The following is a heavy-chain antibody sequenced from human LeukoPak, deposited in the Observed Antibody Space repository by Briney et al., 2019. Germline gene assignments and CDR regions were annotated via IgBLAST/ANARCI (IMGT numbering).Heavy chain of an antibody. CDR3: ARYSSSWSSDY. CDR2: IYTSGST. CDR1: GGSISSYY. Sequence: SETLSLTCTVSGGSISSYYWSWIRQPAGKGLEWIGRIYTSGSTNYNPSLKSRVTISVDTSKNQFSLKLSSVTATDTAVYYCARYSSSWSSDYWGQGTLVTVSS. J-gene: IGHJ4*02. D-gene: IGHD6-13*01. V-gene: IGHV4-4*07.